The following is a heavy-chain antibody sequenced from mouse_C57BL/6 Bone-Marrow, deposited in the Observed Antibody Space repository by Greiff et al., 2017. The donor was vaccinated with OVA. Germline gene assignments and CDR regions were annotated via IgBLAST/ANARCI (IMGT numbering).Heavy chain of an antibody. CDR3: ASSDGYSWFAY. CDR1: GFSLTSYA. V-gene: IGHV2-9-1*01. D-gene: IGHD2-3*01. CDR2: ICPGGGT. J-gene: IGHJ3*01. Sequence: QVQLKESGPGLVAPSQCLSITCTVSGFSLTSYAISWVRQPPGKGLEWLGVICPGGGTTYYSALKSSLSISKDNSKSQVFLKMNSLQTDDTARYYCASSDGYSWFAYWGQGTLVTVSA.